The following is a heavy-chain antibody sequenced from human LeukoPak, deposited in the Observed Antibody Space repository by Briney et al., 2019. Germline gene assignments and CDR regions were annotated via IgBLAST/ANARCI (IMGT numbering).Heavy chain of an antibody. D-gene: IGHD3-22*01. J-gene: IGHJ4*02. V-gene: IGHV1-8*03. Sequence: ASVKVSCKASGYTFTSYDINWVRQATGQGLEWMGWMNPNSGNTGYAQKFQGRVTITRNTSISTAYMELSSLRSEDTAVYYCARGGSSGYYWEIDYWGQGTLVTVSS. CDR3: ARGGSSGYYWEIDY. CDR1: GYTFTSYD. CDR2: MNPNSGNT.